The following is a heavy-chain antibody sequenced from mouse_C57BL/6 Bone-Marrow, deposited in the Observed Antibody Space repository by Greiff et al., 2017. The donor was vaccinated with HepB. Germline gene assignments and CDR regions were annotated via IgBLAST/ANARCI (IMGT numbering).Heavy chain of an antibody. CDR3: AKNPYYYGSSYAPYYAMDY. D-gene: IGHD1-1*01. V-gene: IGHV2-4*01. Sequence: QVQLQQSGPGLVQPSQSLSITCTVSGFSLTSYGVHWVRQPPGKGLEWLGVIWSGGSTDYNAAFISRLSISKDNSKSQVFFKMNSLQADDTAIYYCAKNPYYYGSSYAPYYAMDYWGQGTSVTVSS. J-gene: IGHJ4*01. CDR1: GFSLTSYG. CDR2: IWSGGST.